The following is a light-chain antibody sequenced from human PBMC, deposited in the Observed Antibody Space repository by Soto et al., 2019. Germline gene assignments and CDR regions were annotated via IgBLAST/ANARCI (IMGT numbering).Light chain of an antibody. CDR3: QQYDNWPPVWT. V-gene: IGKV3-15*01. CDR2: GAS. CDR1: QSVSSN. J-gene: IGKJ1*01. Sequence: IGMPKYPDTLSVSPGERATLSCRASQSVSSNLAWYQQKPGQAPRLLIYGASTRATGIPARFSGSGSGTEFTLTISSLQSEDFAVYYCQQYDNWPPVWTFGQGTKVDIK.